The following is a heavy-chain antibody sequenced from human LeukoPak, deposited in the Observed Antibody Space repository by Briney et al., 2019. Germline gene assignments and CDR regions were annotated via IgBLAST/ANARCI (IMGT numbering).Heavy chain of an antibody. V-gene: IGHV4-59*01. D-gene: IGHD3-10*01. J-gene: IGHJ4*02. CDR1: GGSISSYY. CDR2: IYYSGST. Sequence: SETLSLTCTVSGGSISSYYWSWIRQPPGKGLEWIGYIYYSGSTNYNPPLKSRVTISVDTSKNQFSLKLSSVTAADTAVYYCAREGMVRDGLDYWGQGTLVTVSS. CDR3: AREGMVRDGLDY.